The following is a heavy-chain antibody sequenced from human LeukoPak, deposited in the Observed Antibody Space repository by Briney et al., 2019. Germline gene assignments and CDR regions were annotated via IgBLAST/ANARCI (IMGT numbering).Heavy chain of an antibody. CDR3: ATANVLRYFDWLADDAFDI. J-gene: IGHJ3*02. CDR2: ISAYNGNT. Sequence: ASVKVSCKASGYTFTSYGISWVRQAPGQGLEWMGWISAYNGNTNYAQKLRGRVTMTTDTSTSTAYMELRSLRSDDTAVYYCATANVLRYFDWLADDAFDIWGQGTMVTVSS. V-gene: IGHV1-18*01. CDR1: GYTFTSYG. D-gene: IGHD3-9*01.